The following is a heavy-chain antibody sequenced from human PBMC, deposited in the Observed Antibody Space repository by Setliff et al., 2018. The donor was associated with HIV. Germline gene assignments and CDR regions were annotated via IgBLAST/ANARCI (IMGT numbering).Heavy chain of an antibody. V-gene: IGHV3-33*08. Sequence: PGGSLRLSCAASGFTFSTYAMTWVRQAPGKGLEWVAFIRYDGSNKYYGDSVKGRFTISRDNSKNTLYLQMNSLRAEDTAVYYCARGDFYDSSGYFTDAFDIWGQGTMVTVSS. CDR3: ARGDFYDSSGYFTDAFDI. D-gene: IGHD3-22*01. CDR1: GFTFSTYA. J-gene: IGHJ3*02. CDR2: IRYDGSNK.